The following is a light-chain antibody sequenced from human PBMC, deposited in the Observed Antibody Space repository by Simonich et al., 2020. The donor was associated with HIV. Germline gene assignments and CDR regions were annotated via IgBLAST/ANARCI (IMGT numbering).Light chain of an antibody. CDR3: QQYYTTPPT. CDR1: QSVLYNSNNKNY. J-gene: IGKJ1*01. V-gene: IGKV4-1*01. CDR2: WAA. Sequence: DIVMTQSPDSLAVSLGERATINCKSSQSVLYNSNNKNYLVWYQQKPGQPPKWLIYWAATRESGVPVRFSGSGSGTDFTLTISSLQAEDVAVYYCQQYYTTPPTFGQGTKVEIK.